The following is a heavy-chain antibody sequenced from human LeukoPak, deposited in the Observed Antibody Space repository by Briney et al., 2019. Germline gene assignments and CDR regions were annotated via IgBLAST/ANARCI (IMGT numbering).Heavy chain of an antibody. CDR2: IYPGDSDT. V-gene: IGHV5-51*01. D-gene: IGHD2-2*02. CDR3: ARLKARYCSSTSCYRGAFDI. CDR1: GYSFTSYW. Sequence: GESLKISCKGSGYSFTSYWIGWVRQMPGKGLEWMGIIYPGDSDTRYSPSFQGQVTISADKSISTAYLQWSSLKASDTAMYYCARLKARYCSSTSCYRGAFDIWGQGTMVTVSS. J-gene: IGHJ3*02.